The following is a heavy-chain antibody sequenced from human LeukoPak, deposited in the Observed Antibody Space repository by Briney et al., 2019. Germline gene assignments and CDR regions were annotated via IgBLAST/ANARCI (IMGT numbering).Heavy chain of an antibody. CDR1: GYTFTSYG. V-gene: IGHV1-18*01. D-gene: IGHD3-22*01. CDR3: ARDPHLLNYYDSSGYYYLAWFDP. CDR2: ISAYNGNT. J-gene: IGHJ5*02. Sequence: GASVKVSCKASGYTFTSYGISWVRQAPGQGLEWMGWISAYNGNTNYAQKLQGRVTITRDTSASTAYMELSSLRSEDTAVYYCARDPHLLNYYDSSGYYYLAWFDPWGQGTLVTVSS.